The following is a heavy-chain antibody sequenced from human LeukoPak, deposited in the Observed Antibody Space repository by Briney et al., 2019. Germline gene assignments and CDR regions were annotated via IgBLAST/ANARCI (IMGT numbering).Heavy chain of an antibody. D-gene: IGHD3-9*01. V-gene: IGHV5-51*01. CDR1: GYTFTSYW. CDR2: IYPGDSDT. J-gene: IGHJ4*02. CDR3: ARTADWSTYYFDY. Sequence: GESLKISCEGSGYTFTSYWIAWVRQMPGKGLEWMGIIYPGDSDTRYSPSFQGQVTISADKSISTAYLQWSSLKASDTAVYFCARTADWSTYYFDYWGQGTLVTVSS.